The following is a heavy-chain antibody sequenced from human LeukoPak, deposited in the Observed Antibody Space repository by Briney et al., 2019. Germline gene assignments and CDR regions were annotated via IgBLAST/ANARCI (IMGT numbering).Heavy chain of an antibody. CDR1: GFTISSYS. V-gene: IGHV3-21*01. D-gene: IGHD1-7*01. CDR3: ARAHNWKYGSFDF. CDR2: ISSSSYI. J-gene: IGHJ4*02. Sequence: GGSLRLSCAASGFTISSYSMNWVRQAPGKGLEWVSCISSSSYIYYADSVKGRFTISRDNAKNSLYLQMNSLRAEDTAVYYCARAHNWKYGSFDFWGQGTLVTVSS.